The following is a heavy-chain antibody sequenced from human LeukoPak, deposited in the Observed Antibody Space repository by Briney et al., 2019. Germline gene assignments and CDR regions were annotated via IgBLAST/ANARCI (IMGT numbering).Heavy chain of an antibody. V-gene: IGHV1-8*03. CDR1: GYTFTTYD. CDR2: MNPNSGNT. CDR3: AIGSSSPFAN. Sequence: ASVKVSCKASGYTFTTYDINWVRQATGQGLEWMGWMNPNSGNTGYAQKFQGRVTITGNTSITSAYMELSSLRSEDTAVYYCAIGSSSPFANWGQGTWVTVS. J-gene: IGHJ4*02. D-gene: IGHD6-6*01.